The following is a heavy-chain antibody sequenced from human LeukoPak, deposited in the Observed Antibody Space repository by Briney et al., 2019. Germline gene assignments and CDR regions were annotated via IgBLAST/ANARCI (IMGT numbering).Heavy chain of an antibody. CDR1: GYTFTGYY. CDR2: INPNSGST. Sequence: GASVKVSCKASGYTFTGYYMHWVRQAHGQGPEWMGWINPNSGSTNYAQKFQGRVTMTRDTPPSTVYMQLSRLRSDATAVYYCATQATTGWHFSWGQGTLVTVSS. V-gene: IGHV1-2*02. D-gene: IGHD6-19*01. J-gene: IGHJ5*02. CDR3: ATQATTGWHFS.